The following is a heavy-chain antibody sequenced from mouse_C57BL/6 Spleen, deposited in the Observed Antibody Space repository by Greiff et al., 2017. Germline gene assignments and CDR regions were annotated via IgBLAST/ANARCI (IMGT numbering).Heavy chain of an antibody. Sequence: EVQLVESGGGLVQPKGSLKLSCAASGFSFNTYAMNWVRQAPGKGLEWVARIRSKSNNYATYYAVSVKDRFTISRDDSESMLYLQMNNLKTEDTAMYYCVRQGYGTYYFDYWGQGPTLTVSS. V-gene: IGHV10-1*01. CDR2: IRSKSNNYAT. CDR3: VRQGYGTYYFDY. CDR1: GFSFNTYA. D-gene: IGHD2-10*02. J-gene: IGHJ2*01.